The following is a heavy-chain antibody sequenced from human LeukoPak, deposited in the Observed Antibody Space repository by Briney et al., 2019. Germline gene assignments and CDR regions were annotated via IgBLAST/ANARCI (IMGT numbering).Heavy chain of an antibody. CDR2: IWYDGSNK. Sequence: GRSLRLSCAASGFTSSSYGMHWVRQAPGKGLEWVAVIWYDGSNKYYADSVKGRFTISRDNSKNTLYLQRNSLRAEDTAVYYCAKESGVEYYYYYYMDVWGKGTTVTVSS. V-gene: IGHV3-33*06. D-gene: IGHD3-3*01. CDR1: GFTSSSYG. CDR3: AKESGVEYYYYYYMDV. J-gene: IGHJ6*03.